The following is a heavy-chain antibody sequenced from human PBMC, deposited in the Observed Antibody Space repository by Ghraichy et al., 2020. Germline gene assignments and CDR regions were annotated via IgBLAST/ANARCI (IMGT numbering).Heavy chain of an antibody. V-gene: IGHV3-13*01. J-gene: IGHJ6*02. CDR3: TRGGQRNRGQADGLDL. CDR2: IGTAGDT. D-gene: IGHD3-10*01. CDR1: GFSFSSYD. Sequence: GGSLRLSCAASGFSFSSYDMHWVRQITGKGLEWVSGIGTAGDTNYAGSVKGQLTISRENAKNFLYLQMNGLRAGDTAVYYCTRGGQRNRGQADGLDLWGQGTTVIVSS.